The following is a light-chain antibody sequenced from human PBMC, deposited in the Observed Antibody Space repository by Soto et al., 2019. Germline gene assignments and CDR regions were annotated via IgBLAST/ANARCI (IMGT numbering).Light chain of an antibody. CDR2: DDN. CDR3: GAWDSSLSVVL. V-gene: IGLV1-51*01. J-gene: IGLJ2*01. Sequence: QSVLKQPPSVSAAPGEKVTISCSGSSSNIAKNYVSWYQQFPRTAPKLLIYDDNKRPSGIPDRFSGSKSGTSATLGITGLQTGDEAEYYCGAWDSSLSVVLFGGGTQLTVL. CDR1: SSNIAKNY.